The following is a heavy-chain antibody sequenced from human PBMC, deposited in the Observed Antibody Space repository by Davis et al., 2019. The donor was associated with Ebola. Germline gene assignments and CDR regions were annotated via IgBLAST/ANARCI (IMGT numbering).Heavy chain of an antibody. Sequence: PGGSLRLSCAASGFTFSSYEMNWVRQAPGKGLEWVSYISSSGSTIYYADSVKGRFTISRDNAKNSLYLQMNSLRAEDTAVYYCARGDNYYDGSGYYRWGQGTLVTVSS. J-gene: IGHJ4*02. D-gene: IGHD3-22*01. V-gene: IGHV3-48*03. CDR2: ISSSGSTI. CDR1: GFTFSSYE. CDR3: ARGDNYYDGSGYYR.